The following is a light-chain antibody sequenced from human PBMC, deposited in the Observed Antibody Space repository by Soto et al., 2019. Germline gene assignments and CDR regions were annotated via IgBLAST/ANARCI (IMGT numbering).Light chain of an antibody. CDR3: QHRMNWPLT. V-gene: IGKV3-11*01. CDR1: QSVSRI. Sequence: EIVLTQSPGTLSLSPGERATLSCRASQSVSRILAWYQQKPGQAPRLLIYGASTRATGIPVRFSGSGSGTEFTLTISSLEPEDFAVYYCQHRMNWPLTFGQGTRLEIK. J-gene: IGKJ5*01. CDR2: GAS.